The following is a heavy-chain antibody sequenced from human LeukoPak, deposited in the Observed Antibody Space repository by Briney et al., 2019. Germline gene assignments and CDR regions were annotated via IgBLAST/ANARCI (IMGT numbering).Heavy chain of an antibody. CDR1: GYTFSSYN. V-gene: IGHV1-69*13. CDR3: GVVVVPAATFPSGYYYYYMDV. CDR2: IIPIFGTA. J-gene: IGHJ6*03. D-gene: IGHD2-2*01. Sequence: GASVKVSCKASGYTFSSYNMHWVRQAPGQGLEWMGGIIPIFGTANYAQKFQGRVTITADESTSTAYMELSSLRSEDTAVYYCGVVVVPAATFPSGYYYYYMDVWGKGTTVTVSS.